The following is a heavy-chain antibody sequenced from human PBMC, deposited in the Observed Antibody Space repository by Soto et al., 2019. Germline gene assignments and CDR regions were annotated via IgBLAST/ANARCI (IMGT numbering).Heavy chain of an antibody. CDR2: ISTDNGNT. CDR1: GYTFTNYG. CDR3: ARDDTVNTRNLDY. D-gene: IGHD4-17*01. Sequence: QVQLVQSAAEVKKPGASVKVSCKASGYTFTNYGVSWVRQAPGQGLEWMGWISTDNGNTYYAQKFQGRVTMTTDTSTTTAYMDLRSLRSDDTAVYYWARDDTVNTRNLDYWGQGTLVTVSS. V-gene: IGHV1-18*04. J-gene: IGHJ4*02.